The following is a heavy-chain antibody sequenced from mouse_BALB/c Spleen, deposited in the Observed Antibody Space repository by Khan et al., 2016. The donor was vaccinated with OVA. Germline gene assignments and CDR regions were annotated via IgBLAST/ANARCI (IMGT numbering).Heavy chain of an antibody. V-gene: IGHV1-77*01. CDR1: GYTFTDYI. J-gene: IGHJ3*01. Sequence: QVQLQQSGPELVKPGASLKVSCKASGYTFTDYIIGWVKQSTRQGLEWIGDIFPGSGTPYYNENFKDKATLTADKSSNTAYMQLSSLTSEDSAVYFCGRGGYSVFAYWGQGTLVTVSA. CDR2: IFPGSGTP. CDR3: GRGGYSVFAY. D-gene: IGHD2-14*01.